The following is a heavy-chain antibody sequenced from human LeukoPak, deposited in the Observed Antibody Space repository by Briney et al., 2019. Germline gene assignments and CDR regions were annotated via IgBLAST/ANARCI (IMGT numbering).Heavy chain of an antibody. CDR2: IKQDGSEK. D-gene: IGHD6-13*01. V-gene: IGHV3-7*01. CDR3: ARLGGGHSSSWYDAFDI. J-gene: IGHJ3*02. Sequence: GGSLRLSCAASGFTFSSYWMSWVRQAPGKGLEWVANIKQDGSEKYYVDSVKGRFATSRDNAKNSLYLQMYSLRAEDTAVYYCARLGGGHSSSWYDAFDIWGQGTMVTVSS. CDR1: GFTFSSYW.